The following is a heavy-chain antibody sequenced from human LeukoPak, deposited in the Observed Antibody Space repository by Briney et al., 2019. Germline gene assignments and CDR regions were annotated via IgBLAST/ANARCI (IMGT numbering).Heavy chain of an antibody. Sequence: PGGSLRLSCAASGLTFSSDGMHWVRQAPGKGLEWVAFIRYDGSNKYYADSVEGRFTTNSDNSQNTVYLEMNSVRVEDTAVYYCARVSYDYVWGSYRPSLYYFDYWGQGTLVTVSS. CDR2: IRYDGSNK. CDR1: GLTFSSDG. J-gene: IGHJ4*02. V-gene: IGHV3-30*02. D-gene: IGHD3-16*02. CDR3: ARVSYDYVWGSYRPSLYYFDY.